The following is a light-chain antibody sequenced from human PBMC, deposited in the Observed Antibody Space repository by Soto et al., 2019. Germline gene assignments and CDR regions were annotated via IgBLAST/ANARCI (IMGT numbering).Light chain of an antibody. V-gene: IGKV3-15*01. CDR1: QTVLTN. CDR2: GAS. J-gene: IGKJ5*01. Sequence: EIVMTQSPATLSVSPGERATLSCRASQTVLTNLAWYQQKPGQAPRLLIYGASTRATAIPAMFSGSGSGTEFTLTISSLKSEDFAVYYCQQYNNWPITFGQGTRLEIK. CDR3: QQYNNWPIT.